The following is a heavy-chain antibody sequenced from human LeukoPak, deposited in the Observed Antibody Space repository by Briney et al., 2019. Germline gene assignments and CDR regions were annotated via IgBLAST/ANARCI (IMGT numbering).Heavy chain of an antibody. CDR3: ARGPLFSSSWYGGYYYYGMDV. CDR2: IYYSGST. J-gene: IGHJ6*02. V-gene: IGHV4-59*08. D-gene: IGHD6-13*01. Sequence: SETLSLTCTVSGGSITSYYWGWIRQPPGEGLEWIGYIYYSGSTNYNPSLKGRLTISVDTSKNQFSLKLISVTAADTAVYYCARGPLFSSSWYGGYYYYGMDVWGQGTTVTVSS. CDR1: GGSITSYY.